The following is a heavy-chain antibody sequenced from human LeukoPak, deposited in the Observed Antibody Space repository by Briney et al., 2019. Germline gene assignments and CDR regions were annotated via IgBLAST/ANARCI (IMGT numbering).Heavy chain of an antibody. D-gene: IGHD3-3*01. Sequence: SETLSLTCTVSGGSISIRSYYWGWIRQPPGTGLEWIGSIYYSGSTYYNPSLKSRVTISVDTSKNQFSLKLSSVTVADTAVYYCARDRFGEVTIFDAPSGAFDIWGQGTMVTVSS. CDR1: GGSISIRSYY. CDR3: ARDRFGEVTIFDAPSGAFDI. V-gene: IGHV4-39*07. CDR2: IYYSGST. J-gene: IGHJ3*02.